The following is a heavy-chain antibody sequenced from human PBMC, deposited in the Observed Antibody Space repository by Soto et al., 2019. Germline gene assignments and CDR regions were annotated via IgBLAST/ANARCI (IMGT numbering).Heavy chain of an antibody. CDR1: GFTFSSYS. Sequence: GGSLRLSCAASGFTFSSYSMNWVRQAPGKGLEWVSSISSSSSYIYYADSVKGRFTISRDNAKNSLYLQMNSLRAEDTAVYYCASDSTSWNDYWGQGTLVTVSS. D-gene: IGHD2-2*01. CDR2: ISSSSSYI. CDR3: ASDSTSWNDY. J-gene: IGHJ4*02. V-gene: IGHV3-21*01.